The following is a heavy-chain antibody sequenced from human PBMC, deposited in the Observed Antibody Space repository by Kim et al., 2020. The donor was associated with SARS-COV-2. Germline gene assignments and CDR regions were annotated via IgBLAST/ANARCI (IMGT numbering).Heavy chain of an antibody. V-gene: IGHV4-39*07. J-gene: IGHJ4*02. D-gene: IGHD2-2*01. CDR3: ARTTRRYCSSTSCYGFDY. Sequence: KSRVTISVDTSKNQFSLKLSAVTAADTAVYYCARTTRRYCSSTSCYGFDYWGQGTLVTVSS.